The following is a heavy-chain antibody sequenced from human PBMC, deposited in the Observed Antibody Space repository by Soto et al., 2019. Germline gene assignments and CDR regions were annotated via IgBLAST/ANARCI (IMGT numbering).Heavy chain of an antibody. CDR3: ARTYYYGSGRYLSPYYYGMDV. CDR2: ISYDGSNK. D-gene: IGHD3-10*01. V-gene: IGHV3-30-3*01. Sequence: PGGSLRLSCAASGFTFSSYAMHWVRQAPGKGLEWVAVISYDGSNKYYADSVKGRFTISRDNSKNTLYLQMNSLRAEDTAVYYCARTYYYGSGRYLSPYYYGMDVGGQGTTVTVSS. CDR1: GFTFSSYA. J-gene: IGHJ6*02.